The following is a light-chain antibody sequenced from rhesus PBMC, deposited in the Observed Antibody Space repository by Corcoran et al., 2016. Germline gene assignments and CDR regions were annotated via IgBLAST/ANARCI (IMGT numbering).Light chain of an antibody. CDR2: GAS. CDR1: QSLSNK. CDR3: QETSNLFT. V-gene: IGKV3-31*02. J-gene: IGKJ3*01. Sequence: EIVMTQSPATLSLSPGETATISCRSSQSLSNKLAWYQQKPGQAPRLLIYGASSRATGSPDRFSGSRSGTDFTLTISSLEPEDFAVYYCQETSNLFTFGPGTKLDIK.